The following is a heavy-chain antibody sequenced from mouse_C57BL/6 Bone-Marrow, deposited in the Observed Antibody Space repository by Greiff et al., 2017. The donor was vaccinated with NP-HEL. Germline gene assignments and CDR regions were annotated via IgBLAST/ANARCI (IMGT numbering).Heavy chain of an antibody. D-gene: IGHD3-3*01. CDR2: ISDGGSYT. V-gene: IGHV5-4*01. Sequence: EVQGVESGGGLVKPGGSLKLSCAASGFTFSSYAMSWVRQTPEKRLEWVATISDGGSYTNYPDNVKGRFTISRDNAKNNLYLQMSHLKSEDAAMYYCARRGPYFDYWGQGTTLTVSS. J-gene: IGHJ2*01. CDR3: ARRGPYFDY. CDR1: GFTFSSYA.